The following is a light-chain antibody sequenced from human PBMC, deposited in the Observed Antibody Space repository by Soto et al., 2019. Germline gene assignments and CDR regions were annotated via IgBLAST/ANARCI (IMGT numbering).Light chain of an antibody. Sequence: QAVVTQPPSVSGAPGQRVTLSCTGNSSNLGAGYDVHWYQQLPGAAPKLVIFGNRNRPSGVPERLSGSMSGTSASLAITGLQGEDEADYYCQGYAYSLTAPVFGVGTKVT. CDR1: SSNLGAGYD. CDR3: QGYAYSLTAPV. CDR2: GNR. V-gene: IGLV1-40*01. J-gene: IGLJ3*02.